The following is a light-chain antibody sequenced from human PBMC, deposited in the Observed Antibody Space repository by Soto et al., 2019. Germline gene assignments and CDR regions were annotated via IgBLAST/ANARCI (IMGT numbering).Light chain of an antibody. Sequence: EIVLTQSPATLSVSPGERATLSCRASQSVSSHLAWYQQKPGQAPRLLIYAASTRATDIPARFSGSASGTEFTLSIDSLQSADFAVYYCQKYNNRPRTFGGGTKVEI. CDR3: QKYNNRPRT. CDR2: AAS. CDR1: QSVSSH. V-gene: IGKV3-15*01. J-gene: IGKJ4*02.